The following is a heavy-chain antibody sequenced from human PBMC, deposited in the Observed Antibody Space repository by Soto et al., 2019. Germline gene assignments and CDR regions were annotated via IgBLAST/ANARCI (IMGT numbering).Heavy chain of an antibody. CDR3: TTPGYCSGGSCYRTGAFDI. CDR2: IRSKAYGGTT. V-gene: IGHV3-49*03. D-gene: IGHD2-15*01. J-gene: IGHJ3*02. Sequence: GGSLRLSCTASGFTFGDYAMSWFRQAPGKGLEWVGFIRSKAYGGTTEYAASVKGRFTISRDDSKSIAYLQMNSLKTEDTAVYYCTTPGYCSGGSCYRTGAFDIWGQGEMVTVS. CDR1: GFTFGDYA.